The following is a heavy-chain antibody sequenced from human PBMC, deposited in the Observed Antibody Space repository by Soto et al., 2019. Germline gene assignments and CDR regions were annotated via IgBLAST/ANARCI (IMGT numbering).Heavy chain of an antibody. D-gene: IGHD3-22*01. CDR2: IIPIFGTA. Sequence: RASVKVSCKASGGTFSSYAISWVRQAPGQGLEWMGGIIPIFGTANYAQKFQGRVTITADESTSTAYMELSSLRSEDTAVYYCARAAVDSSGYYTGYYYGMDVWGQGTTVTVS. J-gene: IGHJ6*02. CDR1: GGTFSSYA. V-gene: IGHV1-69*13. CDR3: ARAAVDSSGYYTGYYYGMDV.